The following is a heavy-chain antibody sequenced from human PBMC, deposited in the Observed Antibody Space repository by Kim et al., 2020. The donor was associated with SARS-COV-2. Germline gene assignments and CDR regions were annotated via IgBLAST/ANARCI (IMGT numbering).Heavy chain of an antibody. CDR2: ISYDGSNK. CDR3: AKDLKRGYSYGTGGY. Sequence: GGSLRLSCAASGFTFSSYGMHWVRQTPGKGLEWVAVISYDGSNKYYADSVKGRFTISRDNSKNTLYLQMNSLRAEDTAVYYCAKDLKRGYSYGTGGYWGQGTLVTVSS. J-gene: IGHJ4*02. CDR1: GFTFSSYG. V-gene: IGHV3-30*18. D-gene: IGHD5-18*01.